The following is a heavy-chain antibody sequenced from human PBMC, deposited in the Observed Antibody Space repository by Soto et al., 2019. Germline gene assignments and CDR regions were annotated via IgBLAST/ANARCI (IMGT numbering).Heavy chain of an antibody. CDR2: INWNGRST. D-gene: IGHD2-2*02. V-gene: IGHV3-20*04. J-gene: IGHJ4*02. CDR3: ARCSSTSCYIMASFDY. CDR1: GFTFDDYA. Sequence: EVQLVESGGGVVRPGGSLRLSCAASGFTFDDYAMSWVRQAPGKGLEWVAGINWNGRSTTYADSLKGRFTISRDNAKNPLHLQINSLRAEDTALYFCARCSSTSCYIMASFDYWGQGTLVTVSS.